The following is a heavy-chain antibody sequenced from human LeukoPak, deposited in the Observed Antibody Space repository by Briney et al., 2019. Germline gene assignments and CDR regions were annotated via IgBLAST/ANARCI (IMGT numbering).Heavy chain of an antibody. CDR1: GGSISSYY. V-gene: IGHV4-59*01. Sequence: PSETLSLTCTVSGGSISSYYWSWIRQPPGKGLEWIGYIYYSGSTNYNPSLKSRVTISVDTSKNQFSLKLSSVTAADTAVYYCARERAYGSGSYYNIHFDIWGQGTMVTVSS. CDR2: IYYSGST. J-gene: IGHJ3*02. CDR3: ARERAYGSGSYYNIHFDI. D-gene: IGHD3-10*01.